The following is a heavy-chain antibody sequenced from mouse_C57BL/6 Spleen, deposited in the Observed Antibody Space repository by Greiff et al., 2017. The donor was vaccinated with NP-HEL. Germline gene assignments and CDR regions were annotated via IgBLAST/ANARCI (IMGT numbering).Heavy chain of an antibody. CDR2: ISSGSSTI. D-gene: IGHD1-1*01. CDR1: GFTFSDYG. J-gene: IGHJ4*01. V-gene: IGHV5-17*01. CDR3: ARSYYYGRAMDY. Sequence: EVHLVESGGGLVKPGGSLKLSCAASGFTFSDYGMHWVRQAPEKGLEWVAYISSGSSTIYYADTVKGRFTISRDNATNTLFLQMTSLRSEDTAMYYCARSYYYGRAMDYWGKGTSVTVSS.